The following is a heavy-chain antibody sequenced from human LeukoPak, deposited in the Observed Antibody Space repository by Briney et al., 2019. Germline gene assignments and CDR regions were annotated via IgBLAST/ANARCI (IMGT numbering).Heavy chain of an antibody. CDR2: IYNSGST. Sequence: SETLSLTCTVSGGSISSYYWSWIRQPPGKGLEWIGYIYNSGSTNYNPSLKSRVTISVDTSKNQFSLKLSSVTAADTAVYYCRGELYYYYMDVWGKGTTVTISS. V-gene: IGHV4-59*01. CDR3: RGELYYYYMDV. J-gene: IGHJ6*03. D-gene: IGHD3-10*01. CDR1: GGSISSYY.